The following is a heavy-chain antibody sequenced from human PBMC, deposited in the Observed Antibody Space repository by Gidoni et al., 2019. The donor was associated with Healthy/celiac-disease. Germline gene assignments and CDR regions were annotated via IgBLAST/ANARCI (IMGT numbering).Heavy chain of an antibody. J-gene: IGHJ4*02. Sequence: QLLLVQSGAEVKKPGASVKVSCKAAGYTFTGCYMHWGRQSPGQGLEWMGIINPSGGSTSYAKKFQGRVTMTRDTSTSTVYMELSSLRSEDTDVYYCASGPRNYFDYWGQGTLVTVSS. V-gene: IGHV1-46*01. CDR3: ASGPRNYFDY. CDR2: INPSGGST. CDR1: GYTFTGCY.